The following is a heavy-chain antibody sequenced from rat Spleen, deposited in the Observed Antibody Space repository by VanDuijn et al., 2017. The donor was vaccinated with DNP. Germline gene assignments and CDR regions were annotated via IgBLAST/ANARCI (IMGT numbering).Heavy chain of an antibody. CDR3: ARRRLPYWYFDF. CDR2: INTGSGST. CDR1: GYTFTTYY. J-gene: IGHJ1*01. V-gene: IGHV1-43*01. Sequence: QVQLRQSGAEPAKPGSSVKISCKASGYTFTTYYISWIKQTTGQDREYIGYINTGSGSTNFNEKFKGKATLTVDKSSSTAFMQFSSLTPDDSAVYYCARRRLPYWYFDFWGPGTMVTVSS. D-gene: IGHD1-4*01.